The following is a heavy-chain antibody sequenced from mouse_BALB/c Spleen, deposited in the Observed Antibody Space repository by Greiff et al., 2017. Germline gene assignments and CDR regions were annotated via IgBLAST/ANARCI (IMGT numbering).Heavy chain of an antibody. CDR3: ARESYYYGSSYEDY. CDR1: GFTFSDYY. Sequence: EVHLVESGGGLVKPGGSLKLSCAASGFTFSDYYMYWVRQTPEKRLEWVATISDGGSYTYYPDSVKGRFTISRDNAKNNLYLQMSSLKSEDTAMYYCARESYYYGSSYEDYWGQGTSVTVSS. D-gene: IGHD1-1*01. V-gene: IGHV5-4*02. CDR2: ISDGGSYT. J-gene: IGHJ4*01.